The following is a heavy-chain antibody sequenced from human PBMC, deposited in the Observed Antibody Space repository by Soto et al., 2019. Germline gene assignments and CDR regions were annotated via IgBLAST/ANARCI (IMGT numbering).Heavy chain of an antibody. Sequence: PGGSLRLSCAASEFTFSSYGMHWVRQAPGKGLEWVAVISYDGGNKYYADSVKGRFTISRDNSKTTLYLQMNSLRAEDTAVYYCARFRPAGTWEFFYYDMNVWGQGTTVTVSS. CDR3: ARFRPAGTWEFFYYDMNV. CDR2: ISYDGGNK. CDR1: EFTFSSYG. J-gene: IGHJ6*02. V-gene: IGHV3-30*03. D-gene: IGHD6-13*01.